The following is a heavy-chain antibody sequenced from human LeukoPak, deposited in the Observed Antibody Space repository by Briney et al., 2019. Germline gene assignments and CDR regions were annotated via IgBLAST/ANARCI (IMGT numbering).Heavy chain of an antibody. V-gene: IGHV3-30*03. CDR2: ISHDSTAR. CDR3: TRTGLGYSLGNGLDA. D-gene: IGHD5-18*01. CDR1: GFSIIGYA. J-gene: IGHJ5*02. Sequence: GGSLRLSCVASGFSIIGYAMYWVRQAPGKGPEFVASISHDSTARYRDSVKGRFTISRDTSESTVYLQMSSLRVEDTAVYYCTRTGLGYSLGNGLDAWGQGTLVTVSS.